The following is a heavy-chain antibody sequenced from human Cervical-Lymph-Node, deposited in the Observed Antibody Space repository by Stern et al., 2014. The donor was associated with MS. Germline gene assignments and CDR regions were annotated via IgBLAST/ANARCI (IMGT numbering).Heavy chain of an antibody. Sequence: QMQLVQSGAEVKKPGASVKVSCKASGYSFTNFAIHWVRQAPGQRPEWMGWINAANGNTKYSQQFQDRAIFTRDTSASTAYVELNSLRSEDTAVYYCARDIGYCNSANCYILRMDVWGQGSTVIVSS. CDR1: GYSFTNFA. V-gene: IGHV1-3*01. D-gene: IGHD2-2*02. J-gene: IGHJ6*02. CDR3: ARDIGYCNSANCYILRMDV. CDR2: INAANGNT.